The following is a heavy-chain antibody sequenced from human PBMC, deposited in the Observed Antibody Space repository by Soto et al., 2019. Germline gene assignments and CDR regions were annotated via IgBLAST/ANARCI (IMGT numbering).Heavy chain of an antibody. J-gene: IGHJ4*02. CDR3: AKGSRLHLGEFPD. Sequence: EVQLVESGGDLVQPGRSLRLSCAASGFTFDEYAMNWVRQAPGKGLEWVSGISWDSYSKGYADSVKGRFTISRDKSKNSLYLLMNSLRTEDTALYYCAKGSRLHLGEFPDWGQGTLVTVSS. D-gene: IGHD3-16*01. V-gene: IGHV3-9*01. CDR2: ISWDSYSK. CDR1: GFTFDEYA.